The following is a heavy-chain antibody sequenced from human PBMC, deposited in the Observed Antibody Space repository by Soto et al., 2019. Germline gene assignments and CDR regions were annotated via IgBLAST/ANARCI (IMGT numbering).Heavy chain of an antibody. Sequence: SLTCTVSGGSIGSSSYYWGWIRQPPGKGLEWIGSIYYSGSTYYNPSLKSRVTISVDTSKNQFSLKLSSVTAADTAVYYCARRQSSSWYGLWGQGTLVTVSS. CDR1: GGSIGSSSYY. V-gene: IGHV4-39*01. J-gene: IGHJ4*02. CDR2: IYYSGST. CDR3: ARRQSSSWYGL. D-gene: IGHD6-13*01.